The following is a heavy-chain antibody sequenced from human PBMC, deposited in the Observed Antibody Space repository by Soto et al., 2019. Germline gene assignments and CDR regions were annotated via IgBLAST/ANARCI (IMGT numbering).Heavy chain of an antibody. D-gene: IGHD3-10*01. CDR1: GYNFNSFG. V-gene: IGHV1-18*01. Sequence: GASVKVSCKASGYNFNSFGITWVRQAPGQGLEWMGWISAHNGHTDYAQKFRGRVTMSTDTSTSTAYMELRSLRSDDTAVYFCAREWELLGYYFDYWGPGTLVTVSS. CDR2: ISAHNGHT. CDR3: AREWELLGYYFDY. J-gene: IGHJ4*02.